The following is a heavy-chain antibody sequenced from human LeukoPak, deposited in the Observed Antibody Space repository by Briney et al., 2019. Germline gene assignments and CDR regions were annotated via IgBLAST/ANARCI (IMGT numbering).Heavy chain of an antibody. D-gene: IGHD3-22*01. CDR2: IYSDGST. J-gene: IGHJ4*02. V-gene: IGHV3-66*02. CDR1: GFTVSSNY. Sequence: GGSLRLSCAASGFTVSSNYMSWVRQAPGKGLEWVSVIYSDGSTYYADSVKGRFTISRDNSKNTLFLQMNSLRVEDTALYYCASEPSSDNYYDHWGQGTLVTVSS. CDR3: ASEPSSDNYYDH.